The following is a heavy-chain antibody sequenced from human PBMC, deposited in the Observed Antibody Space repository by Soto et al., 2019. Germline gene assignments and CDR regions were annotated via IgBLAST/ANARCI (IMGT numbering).Heavy chain of an antibody. CDR3: ARLRAAGLCQIIAAAGSRYYYYYGMDV. CDR2: IYHSGST. V-gene: IGHV4-30-2*01. CDR1: GGSISSGGYS. J-gene: IGHJ6*02. D-gene: IGHD6-13*01. Sequence: PSETLSLTCAVSGGSISSGGYSWSWIRQPPGKGLEWIGYIYHSGSTYYNPSLKSRVTISVDRSKNQFSLKLSSVTAADTAVYYCARLRAAGLCQIIAAAGSRYYYYYGMDVWGQGTTVTV.